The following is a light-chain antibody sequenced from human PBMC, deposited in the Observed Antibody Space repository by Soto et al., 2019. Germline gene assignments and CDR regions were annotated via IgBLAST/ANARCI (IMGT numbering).Light chain of an antibody. J-gene: IGKJ5*01. Sequence: DIQMTQSPSSLSASVGDRVTITCRASQSIVTYLNWYLQKPGKAPKLLIYAASNLQSGVPSRFSGSGSGTEFTLSIDSLQPDDFATYYCQQYHTSSITFGQGTRMEIK. CDR3: QQYHTSSIT. CDR2: AAS. V-gene: IGKV1-39*01. CDR1: QSIVTY.